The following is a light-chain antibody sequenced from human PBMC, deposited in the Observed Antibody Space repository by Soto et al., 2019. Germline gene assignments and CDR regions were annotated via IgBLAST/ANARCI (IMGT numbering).Light chain of an antibody. CDR3: QSYDSSLSGWL. CDR1: SSNIGAGYD. CDR2: GNS. Sequence: QSVLTQPPSVSGAPGQRVTISCTGSSSNIGAGYDVPWYQQLPGTAPKLLIYGNSNRPSGVPDRFSGSKSGTSASLAITGLQAEDEADYYCQSYDSSLSGWLFGGGTQLTVL. V-gene: IGLV1-40*01. J-gene: IGLJ3*02.